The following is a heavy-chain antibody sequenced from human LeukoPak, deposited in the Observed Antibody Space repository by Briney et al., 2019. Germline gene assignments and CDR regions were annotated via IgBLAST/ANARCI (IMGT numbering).Heavy chain of an antibody. CDR1: GFTFSSYA. CDR3: AKVGDSRDAFDI. V-gene: IGHV3-23*01. D-gene: IGHD3-3*01. J-gene: IGHJ3*02. CDR2: ISGSGGST. Sequence: GGSLRLSCAASGFTFSSYAMSWVRQAPGKGLEWVSAISGSGGSTYYADSVKGRFTISRDNSKNTLCLQMNSLRAEDTAVYYCAKVGDSRDAFDIWGQGTMVTVSS.